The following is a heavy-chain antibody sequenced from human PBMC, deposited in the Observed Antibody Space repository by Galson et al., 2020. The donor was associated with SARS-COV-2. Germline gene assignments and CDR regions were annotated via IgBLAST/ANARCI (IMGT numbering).Heavy chain of an antibody. CDR2: INPNSGGT. J-gene: IGHJ4*02. Sequence: GESLKISCKASGYTFTGYYIHWVRQAPGQGLEWMAWINPNSGGTNYAQKFQGRVTMTSDTSISTAYMELSSLRSDDTAVFYCARGGADYYDSRGHYNGLYDYWGQGTLVTVSA. D-gene: IGHD3-22*01. CDR3: ARGGADYYDSRGHYNGLYDY. CDR1: GYTFTGYY. V-gene: IGHV1-2*02.